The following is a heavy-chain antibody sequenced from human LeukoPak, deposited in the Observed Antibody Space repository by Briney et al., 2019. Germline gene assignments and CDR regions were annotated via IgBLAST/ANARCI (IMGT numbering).Heavy chain of an antibody. CDR3: AREAMVVAARWFDP. CDR1: GGSISSYY. D-gene: IGHD2-15*01. J-gene: IGHJ5*02. CDR2: IYTSGST. Sequence: SETLSLTCTVSGGSISSYYWSWIRQPAGKGLEWIGRIYTSGSTNYNPSLKSRVTMSVDTSKNQFSLKLGSVTAADTAVYHCAREAMVVAARWFDPWGQGTLVTVSS. V-gene: IGHV4-4*07.